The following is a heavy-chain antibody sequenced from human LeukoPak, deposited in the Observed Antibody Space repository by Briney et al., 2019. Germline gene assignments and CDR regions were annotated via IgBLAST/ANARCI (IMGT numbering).Heavy chain of an antibody. CDR2: ISYDGTNK. V-gene: IGHV3-30*04. J-gene: IGHJ4*02. Sequence: HPGRSLRLSCVASGFTFSSYAMHWVRQAPGKGLEWVALISYDGTNKYYADSVKGRFTISRDNSKNTLYLQMNSLRAEDTAVYYCASNYYYGSGSFRFDYWGQGTLVTVSS. CDR1: GFTFSSYA. CDR3: ASNYYYGSGSFRFDY. D-gene: IGHD3-10*01.